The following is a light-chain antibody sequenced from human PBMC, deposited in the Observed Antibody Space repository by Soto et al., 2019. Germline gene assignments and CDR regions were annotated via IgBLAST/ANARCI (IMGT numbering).Light chain of an antibody. CDR3: CSYAGSSTWV. V-gene: IGLV2-23*01. Sequence: QAASVSGSPGQSITISCTGTSSDVGSYNLVSWYQQHPGKAPKLMIYEGSKRPSGVSNRFSGSKSGNTASLTISGLQAEDEADYYCCSYAGSSTWVFGGGTKLTVL. CDR2: EGS. CDR1: SSDVGSYNL. J-gene: IGLJ3*02.